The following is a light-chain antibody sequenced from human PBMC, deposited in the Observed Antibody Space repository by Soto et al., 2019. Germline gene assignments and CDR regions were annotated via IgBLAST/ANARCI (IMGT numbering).Light chain of an antibody. J-gene: IGKJ2*01. CDR3: QQYDNPPYT. CDR2: DAS. V-gene: IGKV1-33*01. Sequence: DIQMTQSPSSLSASVGDRVTITCQASQGIRNFLNWYQQKPGKAPRLLIYDASKLETGVPTRFSGSGSGAHFIFTINSLQPEDVATYYCQQYDNPPYTFGQGTKLEI. CDR1: QGIRNF.